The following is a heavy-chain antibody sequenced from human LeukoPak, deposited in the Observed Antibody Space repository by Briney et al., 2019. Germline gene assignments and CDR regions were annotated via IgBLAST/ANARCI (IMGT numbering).Heavy chain of an antibody. CDR2: ISGSGGST. V-gene: IGHV3-23*01. D-gene: IGHD3-22*01. Sequence: GGSLRLSCAVSGFAFGSYAMNWVRQAPGKGLEWVSVISGSGGSTYYADSVKGRFTISRDNSMNTLYLQMNSLRAEDTAVYYCAKSVEEGDSGLYNWFDPWGQGTLVTVSS. CDR3: AKSVEEGDSGLYNWFDP. J-gene: IGHJ5*02. CDR1: GFAFGSYA.